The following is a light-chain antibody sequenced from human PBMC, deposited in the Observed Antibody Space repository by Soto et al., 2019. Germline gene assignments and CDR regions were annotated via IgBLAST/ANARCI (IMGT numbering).Light chain of an antibody. J-gene: IGKJ4*01. CDR3: QQYGNSPVT. V-gene: IGKV3-20*01. CDR1: QSLSSSF. Sequence: EIVLTQSPGTLSLSPGERATLSCRASQSLSSSFLAWYQHKPGQAPRVLIYGASSRATGIPDRFSGSGSGTDFTLSISRLEPEDFAVYYCQQYGNSPVTFGGGTKLEIK. CDR2: GAS.